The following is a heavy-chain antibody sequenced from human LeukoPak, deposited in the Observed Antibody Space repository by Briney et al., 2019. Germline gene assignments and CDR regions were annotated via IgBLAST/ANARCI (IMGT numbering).Heavy chain of an antibody. CDR3: ARAGQYSLARGGYYLDY. D-gene: IGHD6-6*01. V-gene: IGHV1-8*03. J-gene: IGHJ4*02. CDR2: MNPNSGNT. CDR1: GYTFTSYD. Sequence: PEASVKVSCKASGYTFTSYDINWVRQATGQGLEWMGWMNPNSGNTGYAQKFQGRVTITRNTSISTAYMELSSLRSEDTAVYYCARAGQYSLARGGYYLDYWGQGTLVTVSS.